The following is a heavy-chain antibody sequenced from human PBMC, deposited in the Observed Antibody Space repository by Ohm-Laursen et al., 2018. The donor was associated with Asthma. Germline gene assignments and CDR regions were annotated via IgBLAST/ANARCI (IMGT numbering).Heavy chain of an antibody. Sequence: SLRLSCAASGFTFSSYAMHWVRQAPGKGLEWVAVISYDGSNKYYADSVKGRFTISRDNSKNTLYLQMNSLRAEDTAVYYCARECGGDCHQDFDYWGQGTLATVSS. J-gene: IGHJ4*02. CDR1: GFTFSSYA. CDR3: ARECGGDCHQDFDY. V-gene: IGHV3-30-3*01. D-gene: IGHD2-21*02. CDR2: ISYDGSNK.